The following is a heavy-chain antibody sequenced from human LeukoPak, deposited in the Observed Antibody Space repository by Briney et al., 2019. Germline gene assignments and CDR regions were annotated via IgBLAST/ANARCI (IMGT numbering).Heavy chain of an antibody. Sequence: SETLSLTCTASDDSISRDFWTWIRQPPGKGLEWIGYISYSGRTEYNPSLKSRVTISIQTSKNQFSLKLTSVTAADTAIYYCARLPDVSGWPFDSWGQGILATVS. CDR1: DDSISRDF. CDR3: ARLPDVSGWPFDS. D-gene: IGHD6-19*01. J-gene: IGHJ4*02. CDR2: ISYSGRT. V-gene: IGHV4-59*01.